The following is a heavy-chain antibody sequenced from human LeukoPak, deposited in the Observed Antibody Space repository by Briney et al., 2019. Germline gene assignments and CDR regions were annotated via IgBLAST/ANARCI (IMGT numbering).Heavy chain of an antibody. Sequence: PSETLSLTCSVSGGSISSYYWSWIRQPPGKGLEWIGYIYYSGRTNYNPSLKSRVTISVDTSKNQFSLKLNSVTAADTAVYYCARGPLADFWGQGTLVTVSS. CDR1: GGSISSYY. J-gene: IGHJ4*02. V-gene: IGHV4-59*12. CDR3: ARGPLADF. CDR2: IYYSGRT.